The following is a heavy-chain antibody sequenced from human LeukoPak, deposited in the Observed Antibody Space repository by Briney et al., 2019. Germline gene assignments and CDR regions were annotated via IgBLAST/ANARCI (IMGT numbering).Heavy chain of an antibody. J-gene: IGHJ6*03. CDR3: TRDLNGDPYHYLDV. CDR1: GFSFNNYL. Sequence: GGSLRLSCAGSGFSFNNYLMHWVRQAPGKGLVWVSRINTDGSHSMYADSVKGRFSISRDNTKNTLYLQMNSLRAEDTAVYYCTRDLNGDPYHYLDVWGKGTTVTVSS. V-gene: IGHV3-74*03. D-gene: IGHD4-17*01. CDR2: INTDGSHS.